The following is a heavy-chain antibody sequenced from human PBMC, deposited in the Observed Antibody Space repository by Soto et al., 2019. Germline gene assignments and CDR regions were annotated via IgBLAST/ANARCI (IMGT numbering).Heavy chain of an antibody. V-gene: IGHV3-74*01. D-gene: IGHD3-22*01. J-gene: IGHJ4*02. CDR3: TTGLSNGYYNFDY. Sequence: PGGSLRLSCAASGFTFSIYWMHWVRQAPGKGLVWVSRINSDGSSTSYADSVKGRFTISRDHSKDTLYLQMNSLKTEDTAVYYCTTGLSNGYYNFDYWGQGTPVTVSS. CDR2: INSDGSST. CDR1: GFTFSIYW.